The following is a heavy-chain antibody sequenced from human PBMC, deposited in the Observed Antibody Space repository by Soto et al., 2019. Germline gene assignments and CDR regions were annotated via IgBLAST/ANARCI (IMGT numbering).Heavy chain of an antibody. CDR3: ARDGYSYGYIWFDP. V-gene: IGHV4-30-4*02. Sequence: SETLSLTCTVSGGSISSGVYYWSWIRQPPGKGLEWIGYIYHSGSTYYNPSLKSRVTISVDTSKNQFSLKLSSVTAADTAVYYCARDGYSYGYIWFDPWGQGTLVTVSS. D-gene: IGHD5-18*01. J-gene: IGHJ5*02. CDR1: GGSISSGVYY. CDR2: IYHSGST.